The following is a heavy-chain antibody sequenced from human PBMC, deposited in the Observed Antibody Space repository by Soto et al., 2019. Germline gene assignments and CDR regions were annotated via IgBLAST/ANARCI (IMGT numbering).Heavy chain of an antibody. Sequence: QVLVVESGGGVVQQGRSLRLSCTASGFTFSGHAMHWVRQPPGKGLEWVAQIWYDGSNKYYADSVKGRFTISRDNSKNTLYVQMDSLRVEDTAVYYCARDGQSLAPYALDVWGQGTSVTVSS. D-gene: IGHD6-19*01. CDR3: ARDGQSLAPYALDV. J-gene: IGHJ6*02. CDR1: GFTFSGHA. V-gene: IGHV3-33*01. CDR2: IWYDGSNK.